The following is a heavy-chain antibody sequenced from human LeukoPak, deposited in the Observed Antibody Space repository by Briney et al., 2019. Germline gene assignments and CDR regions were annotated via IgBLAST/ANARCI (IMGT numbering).Heavy chain of an antibody. CDR1: GYTFTSYG. V-gene: IGHV1-18*01. J-gene: IGHJ6*03. CDR2: ISAYNGNT. CDR3: ARDPPCDCSSTSCYRAADYYYYMDV. D-gene: IGHD2-2*02. Sequence: ASVKVSCKASGYTFTSYGISWVRQPPGRGLEGMGWISAYNGNTNYAQKPQGRLTMTTDTSTNTAYMALRSLRSDDTAVYYCARDPPCDCSSTSCYRAADYYYYMDVWGKGTTVTVSS.